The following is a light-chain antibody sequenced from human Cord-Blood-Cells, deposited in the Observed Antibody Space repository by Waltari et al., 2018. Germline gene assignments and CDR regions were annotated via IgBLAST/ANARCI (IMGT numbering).Light chain of an antibody. Sequence: QPALTQPASASGSPGQSITISCTETSSDVGSFTLVSWYQEHPCKAPKLMIYEGSKRPSGVSNRFSGSKSGNTASLTISGLQAEDEADYYCCSYAGSSTWVFGGGTKLTVL. CDR1: SSDVGSFTL. V-gene: IGLV2-23*01. J-gene: IGLJ3*02. CDR2: EGS. CDR3: CSYAGSSTWV.